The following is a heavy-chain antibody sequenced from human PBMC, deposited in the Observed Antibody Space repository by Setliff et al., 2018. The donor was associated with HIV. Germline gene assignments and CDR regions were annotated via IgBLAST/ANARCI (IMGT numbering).Heavy chain of an antibody. CDR3: AKDHATSSWFTALLDY. J-gene: IGHJ4*02. Sequence: LRLSCAVSGFPFSRYAMNWVRQAPGKGLEWVASISGTGDTTYYVDSVKGRFTISRDNSKNTLFLQMNSLRAGDTAVYYCAKDHATSSWFTALLDYWGQGALVTVSS. CDR2: ISGTGDTT. D-gene: IGHD6-13*01. V-gene: IGHV3-23*01. CDR1: GFPFSRYA.